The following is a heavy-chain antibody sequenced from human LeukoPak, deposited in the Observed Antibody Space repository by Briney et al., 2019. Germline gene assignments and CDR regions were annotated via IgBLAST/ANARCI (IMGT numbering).Heavy chain of an antibody. Sequence: SETLSLTCTVSGGSISSYYWSWIRQPPGKGLEWIGYIYYSGSTNYNPSLKSRVTISVDTSKNQFSLKLSSVTAPDTAVYYCAIGGYSYGDYYYYGMDVWGQGTTVTVYS. D-gene: IGHD5-18*01. CDR3: AIGGYSYGDYYYYGMDV. V-gene: IGHV4-59*08. J-gene: IGHJ6*02. CDR1: GGSISSYY. CDR2: IYYSGST.